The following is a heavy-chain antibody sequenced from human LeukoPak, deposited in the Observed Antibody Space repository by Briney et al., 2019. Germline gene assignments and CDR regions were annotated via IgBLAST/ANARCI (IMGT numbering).Heavy chain of an antibody. CDR3: ASRRSRFGELLYFDY. Sequence: ASVKVPCKASGGTFSSYAISWVRQAPGQGLEWMGGIIPIFGTANYAQKFQGRVTITADKSTSTAYMELSSLRSEDTAAYYCASRRSRFGELLYFDYWGQGTLVTVSS. V-gene: IGHV1-69*06. CDR2: IIPIFGTA. CDR1: GGTFSSYA. J-gene: IGHJ4*02. D-gene: IGHD3-10*01.